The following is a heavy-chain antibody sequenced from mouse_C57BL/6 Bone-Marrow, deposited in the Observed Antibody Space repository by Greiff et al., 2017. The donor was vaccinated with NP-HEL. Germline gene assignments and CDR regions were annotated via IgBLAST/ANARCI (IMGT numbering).Heavy chain of an antibody. CDR1: GYTFTSYG. Sequence: QVQLQQSGAELARPGASVKLSCKASGYTFTSYGISWVKQRTGQGLEWIGEIYPRSGNTYYNEKFKGKATLTADKSSSTAYMELRSLTSEDSAVYFCARAPTTVVATRGYWGQGTTLTVSS. CDR3: ARAPTTVVATRGY. CDR2: IYPRSGNT. J-gene: IGHJ2*01. V-gene: IGHV1-81*01. D-gene: IGHD1-1*01.